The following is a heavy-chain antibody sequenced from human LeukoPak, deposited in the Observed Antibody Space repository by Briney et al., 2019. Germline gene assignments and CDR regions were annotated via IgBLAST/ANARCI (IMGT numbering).Heavy chain of an antibody. CDR3: ARRGGLVFDY. J-gene: IGHJ4*02. Sequence: PSETLSLTCTVSGGSISSSSYYWGWIRQPPGKGLEWIGEIYHSGSTNYNPSLKSRVTISVDKSKNQFSLKLSSVTAADTAVYSCARRGGLVFDYWGQGTLVTVSS. CDR1: GGSISSSSYY. D-gene: IGHD3-16*01. V-gene: IGHV4-39*07. CDR2: IYHSGST.